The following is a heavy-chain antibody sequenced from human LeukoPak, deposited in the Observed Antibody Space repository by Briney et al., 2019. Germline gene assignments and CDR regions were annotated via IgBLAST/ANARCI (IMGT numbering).Heavy chain of an antibody. CDR3: AKDLIRGWTQHNFDH. V-gene: IGHV3-7*01. CDR2: IKQDGSEK. Sequence: GGSLRLSCAASGFTFSSYWMSWVRQAPGKGLEWVANIKQDGSEKYYVDSVKGRFTISRDNAKNSLYLQMNSLRAEDTAVYYCAKDLIRGWTQHNFDHWGQGTLVTVSS. CDR1: GFTFSSYW. D-gene: IGHD6-19*01. J-gene: IGHJ4*02.